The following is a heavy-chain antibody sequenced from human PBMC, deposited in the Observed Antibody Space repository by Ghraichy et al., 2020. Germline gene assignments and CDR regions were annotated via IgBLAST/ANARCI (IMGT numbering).Heavy chain of an antibody. J-gene: IGHJ4*02. V-gene: IGHV3-23*01. D-gene: IGHD2-8*02. Sequence: LSLTCAASGFTVSTFALAWVRQTPEKGLEWVSSISGAGGSTYYADSVEGRFTISKDNSKNILYLEMNSLRVEDTAVYYCAKEPHQILVDCFDYWGQGTQVTVSP. CDR1: GFTVSTFA. CDR2: ISGAGGST. CDR3: AKEPHQILVDCFDY.